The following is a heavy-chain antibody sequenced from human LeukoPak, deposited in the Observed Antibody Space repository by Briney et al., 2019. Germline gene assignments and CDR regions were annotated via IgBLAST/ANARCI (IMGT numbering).Heavy chain of an antibody. CDR1: GYTFTGYY. CDR2: INPNSGNT. D-gene: IGHD6-13*01. Sequence: ASVKVSCKASGYTFTGYYMHWVRQAPGQGLEWMGWINPNSGNTGYAQKFQGRVTMTRNTSISTAYMELSSLRSEDTAVYYCARQGIAAAGRRFDPWGQGTLVTVSS. CDR3: ARQGIAAAGRRFDP. J-gene: IGHJ5*02. V-gene: IGHV1-8*02.